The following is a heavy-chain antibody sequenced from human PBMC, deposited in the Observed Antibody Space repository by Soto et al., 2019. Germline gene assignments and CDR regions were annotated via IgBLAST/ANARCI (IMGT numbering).Heavy chain of an antibody. J-gene: IGHJ5*02. CDR3: ARDFFDSSDYTTNWFDP. D-gene: IGHD3-22*01. CDR2: IYHTGNA. Sequence: SETLSLTCAVSGDSISNSRLYWAWIRQPPGEGLEWIGSIYHTGNAYYNPSLKSRVTISVDTSKNQFSLKLTSVTAADAALYYCARDFFDSSDYTTNWFDPWGQGTLVTVSS. CDR1: GDSISNSRLY. V-gene: IGHV4-39*01.